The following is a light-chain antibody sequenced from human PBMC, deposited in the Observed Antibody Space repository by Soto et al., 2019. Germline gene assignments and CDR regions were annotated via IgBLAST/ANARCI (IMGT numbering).Light chain of an antibody. CDR3: QHYNSYSEA. J-gene: IGKJ1*01. CDR1: QGISSW. Sequence: IQMTHSLSSLSASVSYRVTITCRASQGISSWLAWYQQKPGKAPKLLIYAASSLQSGVPSRFSGSGSGTDFTLTISSLQPDDFATYYCQHYNSYSEAFGQGTKVDNK. V-gene: IGKV1D-16*01. CDR2: AAS.